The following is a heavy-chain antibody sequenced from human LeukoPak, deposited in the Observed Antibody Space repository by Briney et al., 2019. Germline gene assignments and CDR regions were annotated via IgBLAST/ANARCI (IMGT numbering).Heavy chain of an antibody. J-gene: IGHJ4*02. CDR1: GGSISDYY. D-gene: IGHD6-19*01. CDR3: ARHGSGWYYFDY. V-gene: IGHV4-59*05. CDR2: IYYSGST. Sequence: SETLSLTCTVSGGSISDYYWSWIRQPPGKGLEWIGSIYYSGSTYYNPSLKSRVTISVDTSKNQFSLKLSSVTAADTAVYYCARHGSGWYYFDYWGQGTLVTVSS.